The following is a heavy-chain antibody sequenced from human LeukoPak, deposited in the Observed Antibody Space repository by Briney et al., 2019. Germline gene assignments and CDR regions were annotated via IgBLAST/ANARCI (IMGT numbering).Heavy chain of an antibody. V-gene: IGHV3-23*01. J-gene: IGHJ6*02. CDR2: ISGSGGST. D-gene: IGHD3-10*01. Sequence: GGSLRLSCTASGFTFSSYAMNWVRQAPGKGLEGVSGISGSGGSTYYADSVKGRFTISRDNSKNTLYLQMNSLRAEDTAVYYCAKDRGKTYYYYGMDVWGQGTTVTVSS. CDR1: GFTFSSYA. CDR3: AKDRGKTYYYYGMDV.